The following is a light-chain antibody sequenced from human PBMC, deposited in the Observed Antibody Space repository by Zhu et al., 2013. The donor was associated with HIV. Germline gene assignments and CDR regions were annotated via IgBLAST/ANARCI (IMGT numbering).Light chain of an antibody. V-gene: IGKV1-5*03. CDR1: QTASRW. J-gene: IGKJ2*01. CDR2: KAS. Sequence: DIQLTQSPSTLSSSVGDSVTITCRASQTASRWLAWYQQRPGEAPRLLIYKASTLNSGVPPRFSGSGSGTEFTLTISGLQPDDFATYFCHQYHAYPYTFGLGGPTWRSN. CDR3: HQYHAYPYT.